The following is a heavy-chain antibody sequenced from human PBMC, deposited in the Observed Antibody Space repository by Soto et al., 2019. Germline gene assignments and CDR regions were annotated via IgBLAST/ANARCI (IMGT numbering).Heavy chain of an antibody. Sequence: QVQLQQWGAGLLKPSETLSLTCAVYGGSFSGYYWSWIRQPPGKGLEWIGEINHSGSTNYNPSLKSRVAISVDTSKNQFSLKLSSVTAADTAVYYCARGFPLDYRYYEKGSMDAWGKGTTVIVSS. J-gene: IGHJ6*03. CDR3: ARGFPLDYRYYEKGSMDA. CDR1: GGSFSGYY. V-gene: IGHV4-34*01. CDR2: INHSGST. D-gene: IGHD4-17*01.